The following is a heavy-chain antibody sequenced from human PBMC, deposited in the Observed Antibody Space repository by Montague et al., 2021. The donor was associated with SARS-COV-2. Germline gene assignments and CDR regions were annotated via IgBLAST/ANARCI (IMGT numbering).Heavy chain of an antibody. Sequence: SLRLSCAASGFIFSNFAFHWVRQAPGKGLEWLAIITYDGVDKFYADSVKGRFTISRDNAKNSLYLQMNSLRAEDTAVYYCAGDTYYYGSGSYYYGMDVWGQGTTVTVSS. CDR3: AGDTYYYGSGSYYYGMDV. J-gene: IGHJ6*02. CDR2: ITYDGVDK. V-gene: IGHV3-30*04. CDR1: GFIFSNFA. D-gene: IGHD3-10*01.